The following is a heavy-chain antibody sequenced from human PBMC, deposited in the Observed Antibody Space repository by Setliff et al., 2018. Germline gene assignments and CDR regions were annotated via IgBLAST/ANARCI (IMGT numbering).Heavy chain of an antibody. V-gene: IGHV3-21*01. CDR3: AKDRQQLYFDY. J-gene: IGHJ4*02. CDR1: GFPLRSYS. D-gene: IGHD6-13*01. Sequence: GGSLRLSCAASGFPLRSYSMNWVRQAPGKGLEWVSSISSSSSYIYYADSVKGRFTISRDNSKNTPYLQMNSLRAEDTAVYYCAKDRQQLYFDYWGQGTLVTVSS. CDR2: ISSSSSYI.